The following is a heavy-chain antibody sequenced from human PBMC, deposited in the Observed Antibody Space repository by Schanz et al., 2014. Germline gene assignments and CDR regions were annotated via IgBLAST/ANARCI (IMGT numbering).Heavy chain of an antibody. Sequence: QVQLVESGGGVVQPGRSLRLSCAASRFTFSSYTMHWVRQGPGKGLEWVAVISYHGSERYYADSVKGRFTISRDNSKNTLYLQMNSLRVEDTALNYCARDRSNNFDYWGQGTLVTVSS. CDR3: ARDRSNNFDY. D-gene: IGHD2-2*01. J-gene: IGHJ4*02. V-gene: IGHV3-30*04. CDR2: ISYHGSER. CDR1: RFTFSSYT.